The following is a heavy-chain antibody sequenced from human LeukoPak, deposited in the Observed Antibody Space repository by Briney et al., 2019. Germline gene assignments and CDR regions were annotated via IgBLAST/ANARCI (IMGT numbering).Heavy chain of an antibody. CDR1: GFTFSSYG. V-gene: IGHV3-30*02. Sequence: GGSLRLSCAASGFTFSSYGMHWVRQAPGKGLEWVAFIRYDGSNKYYADSVKGRFTISRDNSKNTLYLQMNSLRAEDTAVYYCAKDLRAKLLWFGELSHWGQGTLVTVSS. CDR3: AKDLRAKLLWFGELSH. D-gene: IGHD3-10*01. J-gene: IGHJ4*02. CDR2: IRYDGSNK.